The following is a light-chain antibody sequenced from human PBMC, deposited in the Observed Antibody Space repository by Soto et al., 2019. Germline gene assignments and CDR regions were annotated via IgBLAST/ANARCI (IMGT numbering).Light chain of an antibody. J-gene: IGLJ3*02. CDR2: SDT. Sequence: QSVLTQPPSVSGAPGQTITISCTGSSSNIGAGYDVHWYQQLPGRAPKLLIHSDTQRPSGVPDRFSGSKSGTSASLAISGLQSEDEANYFCSAWEDRLNGPVFGAGTKLTVL. CDR3: SAWEDRLNGPV. V-gene: IGLV1-40*01. CDR1: SSNIGAGYD.